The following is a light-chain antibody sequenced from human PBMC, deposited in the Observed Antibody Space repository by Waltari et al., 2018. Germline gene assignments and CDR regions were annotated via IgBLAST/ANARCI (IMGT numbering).Light chain of an antibody. Sequence: CPASQSVINNYLSWYQQKPGQAPSLLIYAASRRDVGVPDRFSGSGSGTDFTLTISRLEPEDFAIFYCQQYGVSPYTFGQGTKLEV. CDR3: QQYGVSPYT. CDR2: AAS. J-gene: IGKJ2*01. V-gene: IGKV3-20*01. CDR1: QSVINNY.